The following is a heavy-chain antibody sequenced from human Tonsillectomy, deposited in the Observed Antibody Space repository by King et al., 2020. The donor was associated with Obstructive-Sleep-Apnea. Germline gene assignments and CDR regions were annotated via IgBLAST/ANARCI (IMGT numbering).Heavy chain of an antibody. CDR3: AKGYDSYYFDY. CDR2: ILYDGSNK. J-gene: IGHJ4*02. V-gene: IGHV3-30*02. CDR1: GFTFSSYG. Sequence: VQLVESGGGVVQPGGSLRLSCAASGFTFSSYGMHWVRQAQGKGLEWVAFILYDGSNKYYAYSVKGRFHISRANSKNTLYLQMNSLRAEDTAVYYCAKGYDSYYFDYWGQGTLVTVSS. D-gene: IGHD5-12*01.